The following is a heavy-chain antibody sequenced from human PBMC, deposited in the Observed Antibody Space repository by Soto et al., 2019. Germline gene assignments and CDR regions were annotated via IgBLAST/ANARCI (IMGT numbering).Heavy chain of an antibody. CDR3: AKDPGYYDFWSGYSDY. CDR2: ISGSGGDT. V-gene: IGHV3-23*01. Sequence: GSLRLSCAASGFTFSSSAMSWVRQAPGKGLEWVSAISGSGGDTYYADSVKGRFTISRDNSKNTLHLQMNSLRAEDTALYYCAKDPGYYDFWSGYSDYWGQGTLVTVSS. D-gene: IGHD3-3*01. J-gene: IGHJ4*02. CDR1: GFTFSSSA.